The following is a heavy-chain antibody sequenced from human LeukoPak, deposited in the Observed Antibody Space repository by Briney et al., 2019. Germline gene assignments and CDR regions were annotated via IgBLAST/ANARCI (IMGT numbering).Heavy chain of an antibody. CDR2: INANSGDT. CDR3: AREISGYSDY. Sequence: GASVKVSCKASGYTFTGYYMHWVRQAPGQGLEWMGWINANSGDTKYAQKFQGRVTMTRDTFISTAYMELSRLRSDDTAMYYCAREISGYSDYWGRGTLVTVPS. J-gene: IGHJ4*02. V-gene: IGHV1-2*02. D-gene: IGHD3-22*01. CDR1: GYTFTGYY.